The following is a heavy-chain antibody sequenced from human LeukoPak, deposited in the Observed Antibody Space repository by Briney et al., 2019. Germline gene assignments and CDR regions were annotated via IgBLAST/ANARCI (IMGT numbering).Heavy chain of an antibody. CDR2: IRSKANSYAT. CDR1: GFIFSGSA. D-gene: IGHD3-22*01. CDR3: TRHPRFDYYDSSGNDYNWFDT. Sequence: GGSLRLSCAASGFIFSGSAMHWVRQASGKGLEWVGRIRSKANSYATSYAASVKGRFTVSRDDSKNMAYLQMNSLKTEDTAVYYCTRHPRFDYYDSSGNDYNWFDTWGQGTLVTVSS. J-gene: IGHJ5*02. V-gene: IGHV3-73*01.